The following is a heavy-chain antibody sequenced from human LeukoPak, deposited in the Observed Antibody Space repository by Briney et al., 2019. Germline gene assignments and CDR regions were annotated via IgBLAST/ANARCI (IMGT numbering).Heavy chain of an antibody. CDR2: VYYSGST. D-gene: IGHD3-22*01. Sequence: SETLSLTCTVSGGCISSYFWNWIRQPPGKGLEWIGNVYYSGSTNYNPSLKSRVTISIDTSKSQFSLKLSSVTAADTAVYFCVSQNSSSWSYGMDVWGQGTTVTVSS. V-gene: IGHV4-59*01. CDR1: GGCISSYF. CDR3: VSQNSSSWSYGMDV. J-gene: IGHJ6*02.